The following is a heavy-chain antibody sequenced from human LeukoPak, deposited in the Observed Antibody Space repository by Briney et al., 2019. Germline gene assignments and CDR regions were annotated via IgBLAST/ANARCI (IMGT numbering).Heavy chain of an antibody. CDR1: GGSISSGSYY. Sequence: SETLSLTCTVSGGSISSGSYYWSWIRQPPGKGLEWIGYIYYSGSTNYNPSLKSRVTISVDTSKNQFSLKLSSVTAADTAVYYCARESGGYSGYASGGFDYWGQGTLVTVSS. V-gene: IGHV4-61*01. CDR2: IYYSGST. J-gene: IGHJ4*02. D-gene: IGHD5-12*01. CDR3: ARESGGYSGYASGGFDY.